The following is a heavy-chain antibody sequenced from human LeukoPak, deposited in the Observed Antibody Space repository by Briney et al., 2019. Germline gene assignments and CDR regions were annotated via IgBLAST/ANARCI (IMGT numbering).Heavy chain of an antibody. D-gene: IGHD5-24*01. Sequence: GGSLTLSCAASGFTFSGKWMSWVRQAPGKGLEWVASINPDGSQKLYVDSVKGRLTISRDNTKSSLYLQMNSLGAEDTAMYYCAKLLGTATTYDSWGQGTRVAVSS. CDR2: INPDGSQK. V-gene: IGHV3-7*01. CDR3: AKLLGTATTYDS. CDR1: GFTFSGKW. J-gene: IGHJ4*02.